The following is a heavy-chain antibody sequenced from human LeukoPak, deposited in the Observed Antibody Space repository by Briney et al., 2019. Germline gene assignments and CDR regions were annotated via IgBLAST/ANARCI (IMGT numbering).Heavy chain of an antibody. J-gene: IGHJ4*02. Sequence: GGSLRLSCAASGFTFSSYWMSWVRQAPGKGLEWVANIKQDGSEKYYVDSVKGRFTISRDNAKNSLYLQMNSLRAEDTAVHYCARSPGRLASDYWGQGTLVTVSS. D-gene: IGHD1-26*01. CDR1: GFTFSSYW. CDR2: IKQDGSEK. V-gene: IGHV3-7*01. CDR3: ARSPGRLASDY.